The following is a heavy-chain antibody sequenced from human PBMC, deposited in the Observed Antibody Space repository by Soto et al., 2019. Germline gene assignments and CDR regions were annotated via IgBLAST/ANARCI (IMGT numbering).Heavy chain of an antibody. CDR1: GGSISSYY. D-gene: IGHD5-12*01. Sequence: PSETLSLTCTVSGGSISSYYWSWIRQPPGKGLEWIGYIYYSGSTNYNPSLKSRVTISVDTSKNQFSLRLSSVTAADTAVYYCARDSGYDRYYFDYWGQGTLVTVSS. J-gene: IGHJ4*02. V-gene: IGHV4-59*01. CDR2: IYYSGST. CDR3: ARDSGYDRYYFDY.